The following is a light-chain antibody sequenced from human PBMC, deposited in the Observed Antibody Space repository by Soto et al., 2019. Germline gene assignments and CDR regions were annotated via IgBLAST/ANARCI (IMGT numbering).Light chain of an antibody. CDR2: EVF. Sequence: DVVMTQTPLSLSVTPGQPASISCKTSQSLLHTDGKTYLYWYLQKPGHPPQLLIYEVFNRFSGVPDRFSGSGSGTDFTLKISRVEAEDVGTYYCMQTIQPVLTFGGGTKVEI. CDR3: MQTIQPVLT. J-gene: IGKJ4*01. CDR1: QSLLHTDGKTY. V-gene: IGKV2D-29*01.